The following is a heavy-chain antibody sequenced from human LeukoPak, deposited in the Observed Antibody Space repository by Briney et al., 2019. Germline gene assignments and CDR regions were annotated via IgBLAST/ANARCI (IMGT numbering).Heavy chain of an antibody. J-gene: IGHJ4*02. D-gene: IGHD4-17*01. V-gene: IGHV3-7*03. CDR1: GFVLSSYW. CDR2: INEDGSEK. Sequence: GGSLRLSCATSGFVLSSYWMSWVRQAPGKGLEWVANINEDGSEKDYVDSVKGRFTISRDNAQNSLYLQMNSLRAEDTALYYCAKGAHDYGDFLDYWGQGTLVTVSS. CDR3: AKGAHDYGDFLDY.